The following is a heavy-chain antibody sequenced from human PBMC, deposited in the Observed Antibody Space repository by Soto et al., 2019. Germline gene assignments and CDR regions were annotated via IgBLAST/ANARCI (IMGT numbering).Heavy chain of an antibody. CDR1: GASISSNF. Sequence: SETLSLTCTVSGASISSNFWSWIRQPAGKGLEWIGRLYASGSTNYNPSLKSRVTMSADTSKNQFSLKVTSVTAADTAIYYCARVGHTYGNYYFDYWGQGTLVTVS. V-gene: IGHV4-4*07. D-gene: IGHD5-18*01. J-gene: IGHJ4*02. CDR2: LYASGST. CDR3: ARVGHTYGNYYFDY.